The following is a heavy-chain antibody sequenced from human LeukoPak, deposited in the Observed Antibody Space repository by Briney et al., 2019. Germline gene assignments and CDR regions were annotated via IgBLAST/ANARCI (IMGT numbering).Heavy chain of an antibody. D-gene: IGHD2/OR15-2a*01. CDR2: INPNSGGT. CDR1: GYTFNGYY. Sequence: ASVKVSCKASGYTFNGYYMHWVRQAPGQGLEWMGWINPNSGGTNYAQKFQGRVTMTRDTSISTVYMDLSSLRSDDTAVYYCARDRGFPTVLLFYFDYRGQGTLVTVSS. V-gene: IGHV1-2*02. CDR3: ARDRGFPTVLLFYFDY. J-gene: IGHJ4*02.